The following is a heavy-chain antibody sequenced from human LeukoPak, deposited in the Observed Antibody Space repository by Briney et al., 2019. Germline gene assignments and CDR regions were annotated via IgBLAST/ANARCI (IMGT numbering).Heavy chain of an antibody. V-gene: IGHV3-33*01. Sequence: PGGSLRLSCAASGFTFSSYGMHWVRQAPGKGLEWVAVIWYDGSNKYYADSVKGRFTISRDNSKNTLYLQMNSPRAEDTAVYYCARVGFSYSSSWLVDYWGQGTLVTVSS. J-gene: IGHJ4*02. D-gene: IGHD6-13*01. CDR2: IWYDGSNK. CDR1: GFTFSSYG. CDR3: ARVGFSYSSSWLVDY.